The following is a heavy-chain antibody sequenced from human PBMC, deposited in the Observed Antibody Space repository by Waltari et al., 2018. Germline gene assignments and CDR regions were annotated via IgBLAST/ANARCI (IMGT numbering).Heavy chain of an antibody. V-gene: IGHV3-30*04. D-gene: IGHD3-22*01. CDR3: ARDYCDRTNCHGMDV. CDR1: EFTFSSYA. Sequence: QVQLVESGGGVVQPGRSLRLSCAASEFTFSSYAKHWVRQAPGKGLEWVAVISYNARNTYYVDPVKGRFTISRDNSKRMLYLQMNSLRAEDTAVYYCARDYCDRTNCHGMDVWGQGTTVTVSS. CDR2: ISYNARNT. J-gene: IGHJ6*02.